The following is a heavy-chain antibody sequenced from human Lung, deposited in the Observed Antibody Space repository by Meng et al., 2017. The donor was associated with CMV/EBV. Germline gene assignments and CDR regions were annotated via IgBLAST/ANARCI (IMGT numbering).Heavy chain of an antibody. CDR3: ATDLYYDDSGVRDY. CDR1: GFTFSNAW. J-gene: IGHJ4*02. V-gene: IGHV3-15*01. D-gene: IGHD3-22*01. CDR2: IISEADGGTT. Sequence: SGFTFSNAWMSWVRQAPGKGLEWVGRIISEADGGTTHHAAPVKGRFTISRDDSKNTLYLQMNSLKTEDTAMYYCATDLYYDDSGVRDYWGRGTLVTVSS.